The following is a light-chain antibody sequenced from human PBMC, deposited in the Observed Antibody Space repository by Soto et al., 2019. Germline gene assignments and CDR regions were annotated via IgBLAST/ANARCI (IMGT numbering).Light chain of an antibody. CDR3: QQRQNWPPLT. CDR1: QSVSSY. Sequence: ETVLTQSPATLSLSPGERATISCRASQSVSSYLAWYQQKPGQAPRLLIYDASNRASGIPARFSGSGSGTDFTLTISSLEPEDFAVYYCQQRQNWPPLTFGGGTKVEIK. V-gene: IGKV3-11*01. J-gene: IGKJ4*01. CDR2: DAS.